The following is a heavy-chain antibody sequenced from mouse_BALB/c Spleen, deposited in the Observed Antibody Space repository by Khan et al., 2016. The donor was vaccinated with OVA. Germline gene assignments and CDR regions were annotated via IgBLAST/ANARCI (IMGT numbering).Heavy chain of an antibody. Sequence: QVQLQQPGAELVKPGASVKLSCKASGYTFTSYYIYWVKQRPGQGLEWIGGINPSNGGTYFNAKFESKATLTVDKSSSTAFMQVSSLTSEDSAVYYCTRSGWAAFAYWGQGTLVTVSA. CDR2: INPSNGGT. CDR1: GYTFTSYY. J-gene: IGHJ3*01. D-gene: IGHD1-1*02. V-gene: IGHV1S81*02. CDR3: TRSGWAAFAY.